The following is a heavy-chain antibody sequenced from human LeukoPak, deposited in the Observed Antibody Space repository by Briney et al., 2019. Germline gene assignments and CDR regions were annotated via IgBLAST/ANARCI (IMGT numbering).Heavy chain of an antibody. Sequence: SETLSLTCAVSGGSISTYYWSWIRQPPGKGLEWIGYIYYSGSTNYNPSLKSRVTISVDTSKNQFSLKLSSVTAADTAVYYCARGEDFFDYWGQGTLVTVSS. V-gene: IGHV4-59*01. D-gene: IGHD2-15*01. CDR1: GGSISTYY. CDR2: IYYSGST. J-gene: IGHJ4*02. CDR3: ARGEDFFDY.